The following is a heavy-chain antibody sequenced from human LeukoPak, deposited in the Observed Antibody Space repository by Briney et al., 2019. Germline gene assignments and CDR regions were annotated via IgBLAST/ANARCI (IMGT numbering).Heavy chain of an antibody. CDR1: ESTSRRNG. J-gene: IGHJ4*02. V-gene: IGHV3-15*01. CDR3: TTITMIREHEDY. D-gene: IGHD3-10*01. Sequence: GGSRGSSWAPLESTSRRNGMEGSGKPQARGWDWFGGIKSKTDGGTTDYAAPVKGRFTISRDDSRNTLSLQMNSLKTEDTAVYYCTTITMIREHEDYWGQGTLVTVSS. CDR2: IKSKTDGGTT.